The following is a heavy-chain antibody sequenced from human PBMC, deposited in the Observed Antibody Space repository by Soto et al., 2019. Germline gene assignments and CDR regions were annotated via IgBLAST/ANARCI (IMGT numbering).Heavy chain of an antibody. CDR2: IIPIFGTA. CDR3: ARDSRAYSGSQRAFDI. D-gene: IGHD1-26*01. Sequence: QVQLVQSGAEVKKPGSSVKVSCKASGGTFSSYAISWVRQAPGQGLEWMGGIIPIFGTANYAQKFQGRVTITAEESTSTAYMELSSLRSEDTAVYYCARDSRAYSGSQRAFDIWGQGTMVTVSS. V-gene: IGHV1-69*01. J-gene: IGHJ3*02. CDR1: GGTFSSYA.